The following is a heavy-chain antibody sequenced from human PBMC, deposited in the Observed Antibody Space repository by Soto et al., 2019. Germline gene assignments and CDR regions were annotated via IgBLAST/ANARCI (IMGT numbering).Heavy chain of an antibody. V-gene: IGHV1-18*01. D-gene: IGHD3-9*01. CDR2: ISAYNGNT. CDR1: GYTFTSYG. CDR3: ERDNDILTGRDAFDI. Sequence: ASVKVSCKASGYTFTSYGISWVRQAPGQGLEGMGWISAYNGNTNYAQKLQGRVTMTTDTSTSTAYMELRSLRSDDTAVYYCERDNDILTGRDAFDIWGQGTMVTDSS. J-gene: IGHJ3*02.